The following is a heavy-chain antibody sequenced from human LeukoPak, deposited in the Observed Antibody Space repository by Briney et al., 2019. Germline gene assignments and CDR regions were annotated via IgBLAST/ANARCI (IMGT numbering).Heavy chain of an antibody. Sequence: PGGSLRLSCAASGFTFSSYAMHLVRQAPGKGLEWVAVISYDGSNKYYADSVKGRFTISRDNSKNTLYLQMNSLRAEDTAVYYCASGRGTRVFDYWGQGTLVTVSS. CDR1: GFTFSSYA. D-gene: IGHD3-16*01. CDR2: ISYDGSNK. J-gene: IGHJ4*02. CDR3: ASGRGTRVFDY. V-gene: IGHV3-30-3*01.